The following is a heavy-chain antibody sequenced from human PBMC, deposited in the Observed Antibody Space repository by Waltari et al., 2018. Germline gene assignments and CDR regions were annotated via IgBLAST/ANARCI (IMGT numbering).Heavy chain of an antibody. CDR2: INHSGST. J-gene: IGHJ6*02. D-gene: IGHD2-15*01. Sequence: QVQLQQWGAGLLKPSETLSLTCAVYGGSFSGYYWSWIRQPPGKGLEWIGEINHSGSTNYNPSLKSRVTISVDTSKNQFSLKLSSVTAADTAVYYCATAPGYCSGGSCYSRYYYYGMDVWGQGTTVTVSS. CDR3: ATAPGYCSGGSCYSRYYYYGMDV. V-gene: IGHV4-34*01. CDR1: GGSFSGYY.